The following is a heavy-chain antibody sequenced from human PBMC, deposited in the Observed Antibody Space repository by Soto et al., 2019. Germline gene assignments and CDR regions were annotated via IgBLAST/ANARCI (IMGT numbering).Heavy chain of an antibody. CDR2: VYYSGST. CDR1: AGSVSSSSYY. CDR3: GRLEGLATISYYFDY. D-gene: IGHD3-9*01. J-gene: IGHJ4*02. V-gene: IGHV4-39*01. Sequence: PSETLSLTCTVSAGSVSSSSYYWVWVRQPPGKGLEWIGSVYYSGSTYYNPSLESRVTISVDKSKNQFSLKLMSLSAADTAVYFCGRLEGLATISYYFDYWGQGALVTVSS.